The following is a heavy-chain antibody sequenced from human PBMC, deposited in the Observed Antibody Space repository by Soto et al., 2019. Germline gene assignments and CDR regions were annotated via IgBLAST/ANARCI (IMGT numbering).Heavy chain of an antibody. CDR3: ARDTTIFGVVIIDYYGMDV. D-gene: IGHD3-3*01. J-gene: IGHJ6*02. Sequence: PGGSLRLSCAASGFTFSSYSMNWVRQAPGKGLEWVSYISSSSSTIYYADSVKGRFTISRDNAKNSLYLQMNSLRDEDTAVYYCARDTTIFGVVIIDYYGMDVWGQGTTVTVSS. V-gene: IGHV3-48*02. CDR1: GFTFSSYS. CDR2: ISSSSSTI.